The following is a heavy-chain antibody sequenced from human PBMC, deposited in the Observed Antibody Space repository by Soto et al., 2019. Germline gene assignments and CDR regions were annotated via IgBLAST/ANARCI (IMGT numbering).Heavy chain of an antibody. CDR3: AKTPMIAVVMVAFDI. Sequence: EVQLLESGGGLVQPGGSLRLSCAASGFTFSNFAMSWVRQAPGKGLEWVSAISGSGISTFYADSVKGRFTISRDNSKNTLDLQMNSLRAEDTAVFYCAKTPMIAVVMVAFDIWGPGTMVTVSS. CDR2: ISGSGIST. CDR1: GFTFSNFA. J-gene: IGHJ3*02. D-gene: IGHD3-22*01. V-gene: IGHV3-23*01.